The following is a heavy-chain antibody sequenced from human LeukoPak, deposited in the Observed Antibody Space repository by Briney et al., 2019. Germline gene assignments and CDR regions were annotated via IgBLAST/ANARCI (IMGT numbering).Heavy chain of an antibody. CDR2: LIGSGGST. Sequence: GGSLSLSCAASGFTFSSYAMSWVRQAPGRGLEWVSALIGSGGSTYYADSVKGRFTISRDNFKNTLYLQLNSLRAEDTAVYYCTFPPSWFGDSHGDYWGQGTLVTVSS. J-gene: IGHJ4*02. D-gene: IGHD3-10*01. V-gene: IGHV3-23*01. CDR1: GFTFSSYA. CDR3: TFPPSWFGDSHGDY.